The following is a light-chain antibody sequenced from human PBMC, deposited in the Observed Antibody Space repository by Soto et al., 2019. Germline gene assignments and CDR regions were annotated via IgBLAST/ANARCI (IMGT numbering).Light chain of an antibody. Sequence: IQLTQSPSSLSASVGDRVTITCRASRGISGFLAWYQHKPGKAPKLLIYAASTLQSGVPSRFSGSGSGTDFTLTISSVQPEDFATYYCQHVKTYPYTFGQGTKLEI. CDR2: AAS. V-gene: IGKV1-9*01. CDR1: RGISGF. J-gene: IGKJ2*01. CDR3: QHVKTYPYT.